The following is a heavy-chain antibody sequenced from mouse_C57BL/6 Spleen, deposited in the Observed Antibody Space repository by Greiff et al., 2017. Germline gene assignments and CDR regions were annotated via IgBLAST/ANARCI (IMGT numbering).Heavy chain of an antibody. CDR1: GYTFTSYT. J-gene: IGHJ1*03. D-gene: IGHD2-4*01. V-gene: IGHV1-4*01. Sequence: QVQLQQSGAELARPGASVKMSCKASGYTFTSYTMHWVKQRPGQGLEWIGYINPSSGYTKYNQKFKDKATLTADKSSSTAYMQLSSLTSEDSAVYYCARSDDYDDEAYWYFDVWGTGTTVTVSS. CDR2: INPSSGYT. CDR3: ARSDDYDDEAYWYFDV.